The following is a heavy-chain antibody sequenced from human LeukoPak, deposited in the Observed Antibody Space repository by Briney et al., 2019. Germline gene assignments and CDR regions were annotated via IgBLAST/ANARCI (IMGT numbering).Heavy chain of an antibody. CDR1: GYTFTSYY. Sequence: GASVKVSCKASGYTFTSYYMHWVRQAPGQGLEWMGIINPSGGSTSYAQKFQGRVTMTRDTSTSTVYMELSSLRSEDTAVYYCARGGWDPIVDYYYYYMDVWGKGTTVTVSS. D-gene: IGHD1-26*01. J-gene: IGHJ6*03. CDR2: INPSGGST. V-gene: IGHV1-46*01. CDR3: ARGGWDPIVDYYYYYMDV.